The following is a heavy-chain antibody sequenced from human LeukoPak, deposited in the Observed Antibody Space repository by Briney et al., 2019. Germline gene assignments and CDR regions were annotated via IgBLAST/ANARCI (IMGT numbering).Heavy chain of an antibody. CDR1: DDSITMYY. J-gene: IGHJ6*03. CDR2: VDHTGST. D-gene: IGHD4-11*01. Sequence: SSETLSLTCTVSDDSITMYYWTWIRQPPGKGLEWIGYVDHTGSTKFNPSLNGRVSISRDTSNNFFSLRLRSVTAADTAVYFCARGRVSSSTWYSTYYYFFYMDFWGKETTVTVSS. CDR3: ARGRVSSSTWYSTYYYFFYMDF. V-gene: IGHV4-59*01.